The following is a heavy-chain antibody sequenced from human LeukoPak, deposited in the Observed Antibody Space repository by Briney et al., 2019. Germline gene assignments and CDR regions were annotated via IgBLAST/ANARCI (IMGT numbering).Heavy chain of an antibody. CDR1: GYTFTSYY. V-gene: IGHV1-2*02. J-gene: IGHJ4*02. D-gene: IGHD6-13*01. CDR3: VLLIAAAGTGDY. Sequence: ASVKVSCKASGYTFTSYYMHWVRQAPGQGLEWMGWINPNSGGTNYAQKFQGRVTMTRDTSISTAYMELSRLRSDDTAVYYCVLLIAAAGTGDYWGQGTLVTVSS. CDR2: INPNSGGT.